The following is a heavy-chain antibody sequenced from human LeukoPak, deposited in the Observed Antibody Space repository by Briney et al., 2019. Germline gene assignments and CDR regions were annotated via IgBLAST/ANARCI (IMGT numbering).Heavy chain of an antibody. CDR3: ALGSADCSSTSCCLDFDY. CDR1: GGTFSSYA. CDR2: IIPIFGTA. D-gene: IGHD2-2*01. V-gene: IGHV1-69*05. J-gene: IGHJ4*02. Sequence: GASVKVSCKASGGTFSSYAISWVRQAPGQGLEWMGRIIPIFGTANYAQKFQGRVTITTDESTSTAYMELSSLRSEDTAVYYCALGSADCSSTSCCLDFDYWGQGTLVTVSS.